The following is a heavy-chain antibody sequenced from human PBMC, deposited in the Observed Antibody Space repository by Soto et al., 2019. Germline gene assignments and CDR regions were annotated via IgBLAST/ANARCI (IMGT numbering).Heavy chain of an antibody. J-gene: IGHJ4*02. CDR1: GYTFTSYY. CDR3: ARVTYDFWSGVHYFDY. CDR2: INPSGGST. D-gene: IGHD3-3*01. V-gene: IGHV1-46*01. Sequence: ASVKVSCKASGYTFTSYYMHWVRQAPGQGLEWMGIINPSGGSTSYAQKFRGRVTMTRDTSTSTVYMELSSLRSEDTAVYYCARVTYDFWSGVHYFDYWGQGTLVTVSS.